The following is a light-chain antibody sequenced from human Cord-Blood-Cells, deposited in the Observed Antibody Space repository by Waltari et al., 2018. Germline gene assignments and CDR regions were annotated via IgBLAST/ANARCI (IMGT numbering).Light chain of an antibody. CDR3: QQYNNWPPVFT. J-gene: IGKJ3*01. CDR1: QSVSSN. Sequence: TLSVSPGERATLSCRASQSVSSNLAWYQQKPGQAPRLLIYGASTRATGIPARFSGSGSGTEFTLTISSLQSEDFAVYYCQQYNNWPPVFTFGPGTKVDIK. V-gene: IGKV3-15*01. CDR2: GAS.